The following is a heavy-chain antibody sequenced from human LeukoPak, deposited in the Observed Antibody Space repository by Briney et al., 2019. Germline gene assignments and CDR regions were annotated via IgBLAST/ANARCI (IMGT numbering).Heavy chain of an antibody. CDR1: GGSISTYY. J-gene: IGHJ2*01. CDR3: ARAWLGYGGNVYWYFDL. D-gene: IGHD4-23*01. CDR2: IYSSGST. V-gene: IGHV4-59*01. Sequence: SETLSLTCTVSGGSISTYYWNWIRQPPGKGLEWIGYIYSSGSTNYNPSLKSRVTISVDTSRSQFSLKLNSVTAADTAVYFCARAWLGYGGNVYWYFDLWGRGNLVTVSS.